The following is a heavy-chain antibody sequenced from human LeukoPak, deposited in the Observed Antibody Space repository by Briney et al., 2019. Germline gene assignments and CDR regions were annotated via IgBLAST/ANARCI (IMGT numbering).Heavy chain of an antibody. J-gene: IGHJ4*02. CDR3: VKDLRGVVVTAHFDY. CDR1: GFTFSSYA. Sequence: GGFLRLSCSASGFTFSSYAMHWVRQAPGKGLEYVSAISSNGGSTYYADSVKGRFTISRDNSKNTLYLQMSSLRAEDTAVYYCVKDLRGVVVTAHFDYWGQGTLVTVSS. CDR2: ISSNGGST. D-gene: IGHD2-21*02. V-gene: IGHV3-64D*06.